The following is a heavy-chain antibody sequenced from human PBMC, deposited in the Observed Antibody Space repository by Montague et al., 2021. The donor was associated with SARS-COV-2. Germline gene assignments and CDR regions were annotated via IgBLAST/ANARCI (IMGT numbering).Heavy chain of an antibody. CDR2: IYHSGST. Sequence: SETLSLTCTVSGSSITSYYWSWIRQPPGKGLEWIGSIYHSGSTLYNPSLKSRVSMSVDTSKNQFSLKLSPVTAADTAMYYCARVKWELSVGNVFDIWGQGTMVTVSS. CDR3: ARVKWELSVGNVFDI. V-gene: IGHV4-59*04. D-gene: IGHD1-26*01. CDR1: GSSITSYY. J-gene: IGHJ3*02.